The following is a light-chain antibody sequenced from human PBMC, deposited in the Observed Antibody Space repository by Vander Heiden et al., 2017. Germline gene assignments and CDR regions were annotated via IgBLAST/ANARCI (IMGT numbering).Light chain of an antibody. CDR1: SLRSYY. CDR3: NSRDNSGNHINWV. V-gene: IGLV3-19*01. CDR2: GKN. Sequence: SSELTQAPAVSVALGQTVRITCQGDSLRSYYASWYQQKPGQAPVLVIYGKNNRPTGSPARVAGSSSGNTASLTITGAQAEEEADYYCNSRDNSGNHINWVFGGGTKLTVL. J-gene: IGLJ3*02.